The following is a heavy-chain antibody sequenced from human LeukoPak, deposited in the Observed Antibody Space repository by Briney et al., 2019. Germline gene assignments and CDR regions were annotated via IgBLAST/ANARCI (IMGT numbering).Heavy chain of an antibody. Sequence: PGGSLRLSCAASGFSFSSYGMHWVRQAPGKGLEWVAFIRYDGSDKYYADSVKGRFTISRDSSKNTLYLQMNSLRAEDTAVYYCARGYSGSYVFDYWGQGTLVTVSS. CDR1: GFSFSSYG. D-gene: IGHD1-26*01. V-gene: IGHV3-30*02. CDR2: IRYDGSDK. J-gene: IGHJ4*02. CDR3: ARGYSGSYVFDY.